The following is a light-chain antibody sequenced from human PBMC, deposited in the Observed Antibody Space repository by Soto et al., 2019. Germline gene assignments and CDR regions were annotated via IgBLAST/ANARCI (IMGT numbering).Light chain of an antibody. J-gene: IGLJ2*01. V-gene: IGLV2-14*01. Sequence: QSVLTQPASVSGSPGQSITISCTGTSSDVGGYNYVSWYQQHPGKAPKLMIYDVSNRPSGVSNRFSGSKSGNTASLTISGLQAEDEADSYCSSYTSSSTLVVFGGGTKVTV. CDR3: SSYTSSSTLVV. CDR2: DVS. CDR1: SSDVGGYNY.